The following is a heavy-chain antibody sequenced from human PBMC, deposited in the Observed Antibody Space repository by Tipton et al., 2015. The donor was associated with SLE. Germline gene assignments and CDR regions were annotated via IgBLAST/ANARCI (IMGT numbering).Heavy chain of an antibody. J-gene: IGHJ4*02. CDR3: ARDYSHSSGYSIY. V-gene: IGHV3-7*01. CDR2: IKQDGSEK. Sequence: SLRLSCAASGFTFSSYWMSWVRQAPGKGLEWVANIKQDGSEKYYVDSVKGRFTISRDNAKNSLYLQMNSLRAEDTAVYYCARDYSHSSGYSIYWGQGTLVTVSS. D-gene: IGHD3-22*01. CDR1: GFTFSSYW.